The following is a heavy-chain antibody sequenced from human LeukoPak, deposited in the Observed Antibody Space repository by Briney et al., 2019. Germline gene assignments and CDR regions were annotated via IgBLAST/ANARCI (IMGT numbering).Heavy chain of an antibody. D-gene: IGHD4-17*01. CDR3: ARGVATVTRWAHAFDI. Sequence: GASVKVSCKVSGGTFSSYAISWVRQAPGQGLEWMGRIIPILGIANYAQKFQGRVTITADKSTSTAYMELSSLRSEDTAVYYCARGVATVTRWAHAFDIWGQGTMVTVSS. J-gene: IGHJ3*02. CDR2: IIPILGIA. V-gene: IGHV1-69*04. CDR1: GGTFSSYA.